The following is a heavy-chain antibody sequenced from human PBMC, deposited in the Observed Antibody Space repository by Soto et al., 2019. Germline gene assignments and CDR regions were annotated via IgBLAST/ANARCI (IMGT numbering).Heavy chain of an antibody. CDR1: GFTFDTYA. Sequence: EVQLLESGGGLVQPGTSLRLSCTASGFTFDTYAMSWVRQAPGRGLEWVSGLSGSGDKTYYADSVKGRFTISRDNSKNTLYLRIHSLRTEDTAVYHCAKLECSGGSCYSGRLVDYHQYYMDVWGKGTTVTVSS. J-gene: IGHJ6*03. V-gene: IGHV3-23*01. CDR3: AKLECSGGSCYSGRLVDYHQYYMDV. CDR2: LSGSGDKT. D-gene: IGHD2-15*01.